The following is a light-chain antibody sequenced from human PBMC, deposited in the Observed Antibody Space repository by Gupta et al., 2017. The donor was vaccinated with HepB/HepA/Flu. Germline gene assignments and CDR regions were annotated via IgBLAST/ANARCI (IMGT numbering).Light chain of an antibody. Sequence: DIQLTQSPSFLSASVGDRVTITCRASQGISSYLAWYQQKPGKVPKLLIYAASTLQSGVPSRFSGSGSGTEFTLTISILQPEDFATYYCQQLNSYPITFGPGTKVDIK. V-gene: IGKV1-9*01. J-gene: IGKJ3*01. CDR2: AAS. CDR3: QQLNSYPIT. CDR1: QGISSY.